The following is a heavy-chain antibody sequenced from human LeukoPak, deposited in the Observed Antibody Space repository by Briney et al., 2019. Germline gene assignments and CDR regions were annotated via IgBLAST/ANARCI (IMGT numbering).Heavy chain of an antibody. CDR3: ARCYYDGSGYYYYFDY. CDR1: GFTFSNYA. Sequence: GGSLRLSCAASGFTFSNYAMSWVRQAPGKGLEWVSAISGSGGSTHYADSVKGRFTISRDNSKNTLYLQMNSLRAEDTAVYYCARCYYDGSGYYYYFDYWGQGTLVTVSS. D-gene: IGHD3-22*01. V-gene: IGHV3-23*01. CDR2: ISGSGGST. J-gene: IGHJ4*02.